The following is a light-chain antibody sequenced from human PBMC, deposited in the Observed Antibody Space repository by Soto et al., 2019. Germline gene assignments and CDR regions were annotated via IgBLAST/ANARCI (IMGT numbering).Light chain of an antibody. CDR2: DVN. Sequence: QSALTQPASVSGSPGQSITLSCTGTSSDIGGYDYVSWYQRHPGKAPKLIIYDVNNRPSGVSNRFSGSKSGNTASLTISGLQAEDEADYYCTSYASGSSHVVFGGGIQLTVL. CDR1: SSDIGGYDY. J-gene: IGLJ2*01. V-gene: IGLV2-14*01. CDR3: TSYASGSSHVV.